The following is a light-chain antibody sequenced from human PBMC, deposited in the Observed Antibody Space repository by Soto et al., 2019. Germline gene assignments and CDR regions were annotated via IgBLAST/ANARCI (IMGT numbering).Light chain of an antibody. V-gene: IGLV2-23*02. CDR3: SSYAGSVTYYV. CDR1: SSDVGNYKL. CDR2: EVT. J-gene: IGLJ1*01. Sequence: QSVLTQPASVSGSPGQSITISCTGTSSDVGNYKLVSWYQQHPDKAPKLMIYEVTKRPSGVSNRFSGSKSGNTASLTISGLQAEDEADYYCSSYAGSVTYYVFGAGTKVTVL.